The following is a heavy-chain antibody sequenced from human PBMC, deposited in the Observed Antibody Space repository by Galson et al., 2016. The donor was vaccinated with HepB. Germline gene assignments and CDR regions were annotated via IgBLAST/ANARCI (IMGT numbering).Heavy chain of an antibody. J-gene: IGHJ6*03. CDR3: ARDREGREPATSLGLGYYYYCYMDV. Sequence: SLRLSCAASGFTVSSNYMSWVRQAPGKGLEWVSVINSGGSTYHSDSVKGRFTISRDNSKDTLYLQMNSLRAEDTAVYYCARDREGREPATSLGLGYYYYCYMDVWGKGTTVTVSS. CDR2: INSGGST. V-gene: IGHV3-53*01. D-gene: IGHD1-14*01. CDR1: GFTVSSNY.